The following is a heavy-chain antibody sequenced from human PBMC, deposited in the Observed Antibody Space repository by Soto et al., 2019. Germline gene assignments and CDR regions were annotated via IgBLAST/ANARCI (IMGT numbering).Heavy chain of an antibody. CDR1: GGSISSGRYY. D-gene: IGHD2-15*01. CDR3: ARHSDCSGGSCYSEYFAVGNWFDP. CDR2: IYYSGST. J-gene: IGHJ5*02. V-gene: IGHV4-39*01. Sequence: QLQLQESGPGLVKPSETLSLTCTVSGGSISSGRYYWGWIRQPPGKGLEWIGSIYYSGSTYSNPSLKSRVTISVDTSKNQFSPRLSSVTATDTAVYYCARHSDCSGGSCYSEYFAVGNWFDPWGQGTLVTVSS.